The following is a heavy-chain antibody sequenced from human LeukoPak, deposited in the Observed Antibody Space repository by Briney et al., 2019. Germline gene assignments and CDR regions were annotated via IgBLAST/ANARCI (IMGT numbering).Heavy chain of an antibody. D-gene: IGHD3-22*01. CDR3: ARLQASIYDSSGYYIPPFDP. V-gene: IGHV4-38-2*01. Sequence: PSETLSLTCAVSGYSISSGYYWGWIRQPPGKGLEWIGSIYHSGSTYYNPSLKSRVTISVDTSKNQFSLKLSSVTAADTAVYYCARLQASIYDSSGYYIPPFDPWGQGTLVTVSS. CDR2: IYHSGST. CDR1: GYSISSGYY. J-gene: IGHJ5*02.